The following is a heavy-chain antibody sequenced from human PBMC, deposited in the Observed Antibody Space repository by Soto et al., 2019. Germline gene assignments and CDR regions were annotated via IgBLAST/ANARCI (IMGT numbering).Heavy chain of an antibody. V-gene: IGHV3-33*01. CDR1: GFTFSSYG. Sequence: QVQLVESGGGVVQPGRSLRLSCAASGFTFSSYGMHWVRQAPGKGLEWVAVIWYDGSNKYYADSVKGRFTISRDNSKNTLYLQMNSLRPEDTAVYYCAIEYYYGSGSPTQYWGQGTLFTVSS. CDR2: IWYDGSNK. D-gene: IGHD3-10*01. J-gene: IGHJ4*02. CDR3: AIEYYYGSGSPTQY.